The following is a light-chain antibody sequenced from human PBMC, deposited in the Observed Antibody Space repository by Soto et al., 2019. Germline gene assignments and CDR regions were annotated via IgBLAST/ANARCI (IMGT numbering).Light chain of an antibody. V-gene: IGKV2-28*01. CDR3: MQALQTPPWT. CDR1: QTLLHSNGYNY. Sequence: VVAPCPPVLACSPGVPAPISCRSSQTLLHSNGYNYLDWYLQKPGQSPQLLIYLGSNRASGVPDRFSGTGSGTDFTLKISRVEAEDVGVYYCMQALQTPPWTFGQGTKVDIK. J-gene: IGKJ1*01. CDR2: LGS.